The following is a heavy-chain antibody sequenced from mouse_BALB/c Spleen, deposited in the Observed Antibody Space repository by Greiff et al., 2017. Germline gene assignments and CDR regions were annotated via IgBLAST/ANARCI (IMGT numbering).Heavy chain of an antibody. D-gene: IGHD1-1*01. V-gene: IGHV1-15*01. Sequence: QVQLQQSGAELVRPGASVTLSCKASGYTFTDYEMHWVKQTPVHGLEWIGAIDPETGGTAYNQKFKGKATLTADKSSSTAYMELRSLTSEDSAVYYCTRDYGSSHYYAMDYWGQGTSVTVSS. J-gene: IGHJ4*01. CDR1: GYTFTDYE. CDR2: IDPETGGT. CDR3: TRDYGSSHYYAMDY.